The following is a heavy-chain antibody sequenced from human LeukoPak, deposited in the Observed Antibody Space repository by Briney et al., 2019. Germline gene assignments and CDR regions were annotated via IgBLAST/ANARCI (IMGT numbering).Heavy chain of an antibody. J-gene: IGHJ6*02. CDR1: GFTVGSNY. V-gene: IGHV3-53*04. CDR2: IYSGGSR. Sequence: PGGSLRLSCAASGFTVGSNYMSWVRQAPGKGLEWVSVIYSGGSRYYADSVKGRFTISRHNSKNTLYLQMNSLRAEDTAVYYCATGYYYDSSGYYPFGYYYYGMDVWGQGTTVTVSS. CDR3: ATGYYYDSSGYYPFGYYYYGMDV. D-gene: IGHD3-22*01.